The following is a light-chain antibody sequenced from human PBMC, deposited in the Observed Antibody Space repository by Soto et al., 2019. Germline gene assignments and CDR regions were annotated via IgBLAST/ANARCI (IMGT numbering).Light chain of an antibody. CDR1: QNINWS. Sequence: EMPPSPSSLSVSVGDSVTINCRPSQNINWSLAWYQQKPGKAPKLLISEAARLPRGVPSMFSGSGSGTEFTLTISSLQPDDFATYYCQQDNTYWTFGQGTKVDIK. CDR2: EAA. V-gene: IGKV1-5*03. J-gene: IGKJ1*01. CDR3: QQDNTYWT.